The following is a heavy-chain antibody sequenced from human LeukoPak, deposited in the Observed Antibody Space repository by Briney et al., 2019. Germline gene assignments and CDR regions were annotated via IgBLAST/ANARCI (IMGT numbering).Heavy chain of an antibody. CDR1: GFTFSDYY. V-gene: IGHV3-11*04. D-gene: IGHD3-3*01. J-gene: IGHJ3*02. CDR2: ISSSSSTI. Sequence: GGSLRLSCAASGFTFSDYYMSWIRQAPGKGLEWVSYISSSSSTIYYADSAKGRFTISRDNAKNSLYLQMTSLRAEDTAVYYCARDDFWSGYAFDIWGQGTMVTVSS. CDR3: ARDDFWSGYAFDI.